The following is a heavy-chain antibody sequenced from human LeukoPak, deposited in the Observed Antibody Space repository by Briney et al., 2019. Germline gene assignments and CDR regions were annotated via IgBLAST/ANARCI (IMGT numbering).Heavy chain of an antibody. Sequence: PSETLSLTCTVSGYSIGSGYYWGWIRQPPGKGLEWIGSIYHSGSTYYNPSLKSRVTISVDTSKNQFSLKLSSVTAADTAVYYCARDDYGDIWGYHYYYMDVWGKGTTVTVSS. CDR2: IYHSGST. D-gene: IGHD4-17*01. V-gene: IGHV4-38-2*02. CDR3: ARDDYGDIWGYHYYYMDV. CDR1: GYSIGSGYY. J-gene: IGHJ6*03.